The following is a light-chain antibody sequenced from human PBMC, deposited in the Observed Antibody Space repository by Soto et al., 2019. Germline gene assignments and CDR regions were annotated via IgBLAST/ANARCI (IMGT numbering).Light chain of an antibody. Sequence: QSVLTQPPSVSGAPGQRVTISCTGSTSNIGAGYYVHWYQRLPGTAPKLLIYGNNNRPSGVPDRFSVSKSGTSASLAITGLQAQDEADYYCQSFDSSLRVAFGGGTKLTVL. CDR1: TSNIGAGYY. V-gene: IGLV1-40*01. CDR2: GNN. J-gene: IGLJ2*01. CDR3: QSFDSSLRVA.